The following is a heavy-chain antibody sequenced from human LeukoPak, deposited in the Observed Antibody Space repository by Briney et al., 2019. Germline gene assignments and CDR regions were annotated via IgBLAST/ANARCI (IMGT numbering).Heavy chain of an antibody. V-gene: IGHV4-61*01. CDR2: IYYSGST. D-gene: IGHD3-3*01. J-gene: IGHJ4*02. Sequence: SETLSLTCTVSGGSVSSGSYYWSWIRQPPGAGLEWIGYIYYSGSTNYNPSLKSRVTISVDTSKNQFSLKLSSVTAADTAVYYCATGSSGYYTYFDYWGQGTLVTVSS. CDR3: ATGSSGYYTYFDY. CDR1: GGSVSSGSYY.